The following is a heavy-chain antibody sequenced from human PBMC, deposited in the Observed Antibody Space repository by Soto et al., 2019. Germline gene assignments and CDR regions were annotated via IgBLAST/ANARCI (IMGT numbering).Heavy chain of an antibody. D-gene: IGHD1-1*01. Sequence: QVQLVESGGGVVQPGRSLRLSCAASGFTLNRYGMHWVRQAPGKGLEWVAVISFEGNTQYYADSVKGRFTISRDNSKDTLSLQIHSLRPEDTAVYYCARGAEHQLLSRDYFYGMDVWGQGTTVSVSS. J-gene: IGHJ6*02. CDR2: ISFEGNTQ. CDR1: GFTLNRYG. CDR3: ARGAEHQLLSRDYFYGMDV. V-gene: IGHV3-30*05.